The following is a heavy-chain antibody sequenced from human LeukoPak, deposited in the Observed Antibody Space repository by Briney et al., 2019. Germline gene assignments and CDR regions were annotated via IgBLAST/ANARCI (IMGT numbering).Heavy chain of an antibody. CDR2: LKLYDGSI. V-gene: IGHV1-46*01. J-gene: IGHJ4*02. Sequence: ASVKVSCKASGYSFIRYHIHWVRQAPGQGLEWMGVLKLYDGSISHAQKFQGRVTMTSDTSTSTVYMELSSLRSEDTAVYYCAGRAIAAAMFDYWGQGTLVTVSS. D-gene: IGHD6-13*01. CDR3: AGRAIAAAMFDY. CDR1: GYSFIRYH.